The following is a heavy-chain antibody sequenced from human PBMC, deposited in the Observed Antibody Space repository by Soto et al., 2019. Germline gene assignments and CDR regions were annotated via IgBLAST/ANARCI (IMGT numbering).Heavy chain of an antibody. V-gene: IGHV1-18*01. J-gene: IGHJ4*02. D-gene: IGHD6-19*01. Sequence: ASVKVSCMASGYTFTSYGISWVRQAPGQGLEWMGWISTYNGNTNYAQKLQGRVTMTTDTSTSTAYMELRSLRSDDTAVYYYSRKLLAVAGTEFDYWGQGTLVTVSS. CDR3: SRKLLAVAGTEFDY. CDR1: GYTFTSYG. CDR2: ISTYNGNT.